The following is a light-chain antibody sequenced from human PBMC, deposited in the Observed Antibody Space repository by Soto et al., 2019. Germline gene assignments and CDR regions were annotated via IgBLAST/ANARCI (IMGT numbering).Light chain of an antibody. CDR2: AGS. V-gene: IGLV2-23*01. CDR3: CSYAGTSNPYV. CDR1: NNDIGNYDL. J-gene: IGLJ1*01. Sequence: QSALTQPASVSGSPGQSITISCSGTNNDIGNYDLVSWYQHHPDKAPKLIIYAGSKRPSGVSTRFSGSKSANTASLTISGLQAEDEGYYYCCSYAGTSNPYVFGTGTKLNVL.